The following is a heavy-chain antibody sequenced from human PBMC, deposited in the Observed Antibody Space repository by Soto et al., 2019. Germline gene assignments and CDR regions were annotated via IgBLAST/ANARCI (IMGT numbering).Heavy chain of an antibody. CDR1: GFTFSAHA. V-gene: IGHV3-23*01. CDR2: LGTSGA. J-gene: IGHJ4*02. Sequence: EVQLLESGGGLVQPGGSLSLSCVGSGFTFSAHAITWVRQAPGKGLEWVSTLGTSGAFYADSVKGRFTISRDNSKNTVNLQMNSLRGEDTAIYYCARDLTTHDYWGQGTVVTVSS. CDR3: ARDLTTHDY.